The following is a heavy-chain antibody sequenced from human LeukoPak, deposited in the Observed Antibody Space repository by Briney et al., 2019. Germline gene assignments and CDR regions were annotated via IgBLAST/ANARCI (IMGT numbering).Heavy chain of an antibody. V-gene: IGHV3-9*01. Sequence: PGRSLRLSCAASGFTFDDYAMHWVRQAPGKGLEWVSGISWNSGSIGYADSVKGRFTISRDNAKNSLYLQMNSLRAEDTAFYYCAKDTFGSGYFDYWGQRTLVTVSS. CDR1: GFTFDDYA. J-gene: IGHJ4*02. CDR3: AKDTFGSGYFDY. D-gene: IGHD3-22*01. CDR2: ISWNSGSI.